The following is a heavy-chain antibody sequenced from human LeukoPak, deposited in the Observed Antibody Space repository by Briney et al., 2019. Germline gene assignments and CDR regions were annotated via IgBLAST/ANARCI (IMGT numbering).Heavy chain of an antibody. CDR2: IWYDGSNK. D-gene: IGHD1-26*01. Sequence: GRSLRLSCAASGFTFSSYGMHWVRQAPGKGLEWVAVIWYDGSNKYYADSVKGRFTISRDNSKNTLYLQMNSLRAEDTAVYYCARDALIMGATPDGGMDVWGQGTTVTVSS. CDR1: GFTFSSYG. CDR3: ARDALIMGATPDGGMDV. V-gene: IGHV3-33*01. J-gene: IGHJ6*02.